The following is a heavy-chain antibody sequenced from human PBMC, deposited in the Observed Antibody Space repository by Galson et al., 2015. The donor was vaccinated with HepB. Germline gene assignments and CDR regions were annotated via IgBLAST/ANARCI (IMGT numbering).Heavy chain of an antibody. CDR1: GFTFSSYA. D-gene: IGHD2-15*01. J-gene: IGHJ4*02. CDR2: ISYDGSNK. V-gene: IGHV3-30-3*01. Sequence: SLRLSCAASGFTFSSYAMRWVRQAPGKGLEWVAVISYDGSNKYYADSVKGRFTISRDNSKNTLYLQMNSLRAEDTAVYYCARGSIVVVVAATPGFDYWGQGTLVTVSS. CDR3: ARGSIVVVVAATPGFDY.